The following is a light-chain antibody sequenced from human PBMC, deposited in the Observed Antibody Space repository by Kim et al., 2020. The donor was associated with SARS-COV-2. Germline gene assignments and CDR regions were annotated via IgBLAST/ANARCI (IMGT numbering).Light chain of an antibody. J-gene: IGKJ1*01. CDR2: GAS. CDR1: QSVSSSY. CDR3: QQYGSSPWT. V-gene: IGKV3-20*01. Sequence: EIVLTQSPGPLSLSPGERATLSCRASQSVSSSYLAWYQQKPGQTPRLLIYGASSRATGIPDRFSGSGSGTDFTLTISRLEPEDFAVYYCQQYGSSPWTFGRGTKVDIK.